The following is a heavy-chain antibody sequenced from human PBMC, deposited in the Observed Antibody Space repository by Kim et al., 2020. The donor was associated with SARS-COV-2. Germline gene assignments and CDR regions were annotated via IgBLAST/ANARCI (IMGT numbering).Heavy chain of an antibody. CDR1: GGSISSGGYY. J-gene: IGHJ4*02. D-gene: IGHD5-18*01. CDR2: IYYSGST. V-gene: IGHV4-31*03. CDR3: ARGGGYSYGFPYYYFDY. Sequence: SETLSLTCTVSGGSISSGGYYWSWIRQHPGKGLEWIGYIYYSGSTYYNPSLKSRVTISVDTSKNQFSLKLSSVTAADTAVYYCARGGGYSYGFPYYYFDYWGQGTLVTVSS.